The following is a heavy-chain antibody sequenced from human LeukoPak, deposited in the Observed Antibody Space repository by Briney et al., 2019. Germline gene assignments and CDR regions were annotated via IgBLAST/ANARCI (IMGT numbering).Heavy chain of an antibody. Sequence: ASVKVSCKASGYTFTGYYMHWVRQAPGQGLEWMGWINPNSGGTNYAQKFQGRVTMTRDTSISTAYMELSRLRSDDTAVYYCARVVSSWYAFYYYYYMDVWGKGTTVTVSS. CDR2: INPNSGGT. CDR1: GYTFTGYY. D-gene: IGHD6-13*01. V-gene: IGHV1-2*02. CDR3: ARVVSSWYAFYYYYYMDV. J-gene: IGHJ6*03.